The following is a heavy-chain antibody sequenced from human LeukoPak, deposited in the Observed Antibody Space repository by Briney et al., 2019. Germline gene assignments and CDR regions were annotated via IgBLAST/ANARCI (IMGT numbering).Heavy chain of an antibody. Sequence: SETLSLTCTVSGGSISSSSYSWGWIRQPPGKGLEWIGSIYYTGSTYYNPSLKSRVTISVDTSKNQFSLKLSSVTAADTAVYYCARVPVNIWENWFDPWGQGTLVTVSS. V-gene: IGHV4-39*07. D-gene: IGHD1-26*01. CDR2: IYYTGST. CDR1: GGSISSSSYS. J-gene: IGHJ5*02. CDR3: ARVPVNIWENWFDP.